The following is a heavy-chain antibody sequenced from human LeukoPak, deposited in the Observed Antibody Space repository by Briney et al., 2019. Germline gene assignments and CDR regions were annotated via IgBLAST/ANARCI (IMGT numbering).Heavy chain of an antibody. D-gene: IGHD2-2*01. J-gene: IGHJ6*03. CDR1: GFTFSSYG. V-gene: IGHV3-30*02. CDR2: IRYDGSNK. Sequence: RGSLRLSWAASGFTFSSYGMHWVRQAPGEGLEWVAFIRYDGSNKYYADSVKGRFTISRDNSKNTLYLQMNSLRAEDTAVYYCAKPYCSSTSCPYYYYYYMDVWGKGTTVTVS. CDR3: AKPYCSSTSCPYYYYYYMDV.